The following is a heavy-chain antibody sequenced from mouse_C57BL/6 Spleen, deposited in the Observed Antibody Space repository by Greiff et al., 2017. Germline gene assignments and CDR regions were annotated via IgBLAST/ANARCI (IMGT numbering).Heavy chain of an antibody. J-gene: IGHJ3*01. CDR1: GYSITSGYY. CDR2: ISYAGSN. CDR3: ARERDPAWFAY. Sequence: DVQLQESGPGLVKPSQSLSLTCSVTGYSITSGYYWNWIRQFPGNKLEWMGYISYAGSNNYNPSLKNRISITRDTSKNQFFLKLNSVTTEDTATYYCARERDPAWFAYWGQGTLVTVSA. V-gene: IGHV3-6*01.